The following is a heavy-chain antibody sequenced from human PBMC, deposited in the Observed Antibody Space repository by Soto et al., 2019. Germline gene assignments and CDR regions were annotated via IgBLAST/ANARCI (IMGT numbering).Heavy chain of an antibody. CDR1: GYTFTSYG. J-gene: IGHJ4*02. D-gene: IGHD1-26*01. CDR2: ISAYNGNT. CDR3: ARALGIVGATTIDY. Sequence: GASVKVSCKTSGYTFTSYGISWVRQAPGQGLEWMGWISAYNGNTNYAQKLQGRVTMTTDTSTSTAYMELRSLRSDDTAVYYRARALGIVGATTIDYWGQGTLVTVSS. V-gene: IGHV1-18*01.